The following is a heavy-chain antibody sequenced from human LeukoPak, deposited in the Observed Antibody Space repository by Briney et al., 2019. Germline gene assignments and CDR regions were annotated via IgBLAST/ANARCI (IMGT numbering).Heavy chain of an antibody. CDR1: GFTFSNYD. J-gene: IGHJ4*02. V-gene: IGHV3-21*01. CDR3: ARIGLGRDAYNSFDY. Sequence: GGSLRLSCAASGFTFSNYDMTWVRQAPGKGLQWVSSISATTIYRFSAGSVRGRFTISRDNVENSLYLQMNDLRREDTAVYYCARIGLGRDAYNSFDYWGQGTLVIVSS. CDR2: ISATTIYR. D-gene: IGHD5-24*01.